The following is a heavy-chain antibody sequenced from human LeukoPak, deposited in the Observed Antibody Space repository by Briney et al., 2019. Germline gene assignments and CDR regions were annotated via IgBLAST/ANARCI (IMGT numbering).Heavy chain of an antibody. CDR1: GYRFTSYG. J-gene: IGHJ4*02. V-gene: IGHV1-18*01. CDR3: ARDPDCSSTRCSESPLDY. CDR2: ISAYNGNT. Sequence: ASVKVSCKASGYRFTSYGISWVRQAPGQGLEWIAWISAYNGNTNYAQKFQGRVIMTTDTSTSTAYMELRSLRSDDTAVYYCARDPDCSSTRCSESPLDYWGQGTLVTVSS. D-gene: IGHD2-2*01.